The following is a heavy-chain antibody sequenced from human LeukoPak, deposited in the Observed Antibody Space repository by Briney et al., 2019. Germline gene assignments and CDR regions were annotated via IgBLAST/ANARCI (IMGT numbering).Heavy chain of an antibody. Sequence: AGGSLRLSCAASGFTFSSYSMNWVRQAPGKGLEWVSSISSSSSYIYYADSVKGRFTISRDNSKNTMYLQMNSLRAEDTAVYYCAKRIQSAMAMGYWGQGTLVTVSS. CDR3: AKRIQSAMAMGY. D-gene: IGHD5-18*01. CDR1: GFTFSSYS. V-gene: IGHV3-21*04. CDR2: ISSSSSYI. J-gene: IGHJ4*02.